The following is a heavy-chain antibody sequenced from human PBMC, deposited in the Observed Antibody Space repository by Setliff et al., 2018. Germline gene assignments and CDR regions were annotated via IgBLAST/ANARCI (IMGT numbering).Heavy chain of an antibody. CDR2: ISAYNGNT. Sequence: ASVKVPCKASGYTFTGYYMHWVRQAPGQGLEWMGGISAYNGNTNYAQKLQGRVTMTTDTSTSTAYMELRSLRSDDTAVYSCARGDSSCCQSRMGFYPWGQRTRVTVSS. D-gene: IGHD6-13*01. V-gene: IGHV1-18*04. CDR3: ARGDSSCCQSRMGFYP. CDR1: GYTFTGYY. J-gene: IGHJ5*02.